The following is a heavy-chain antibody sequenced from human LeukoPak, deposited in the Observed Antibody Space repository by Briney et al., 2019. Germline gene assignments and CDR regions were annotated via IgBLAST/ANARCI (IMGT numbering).Heavy chain of an antibody. J-gene: IGHJ4*02. CDR2: IWYDGSKK. Sequence: GGSLRLSCAASGFTFSSYAMSWVRQAPGKGLEWVAVIWYDGSKKHHADSVKGRFTISRDNSKNTLNLQMNSLRVEDTAVYYCAAYYYDRSGYDLRFYWGQGTLVTVSS. CDR3: AAYYYDRSGYDLRFY. D-gene: IGHD3-22*01. CDR1: GFTFSSYA. V-gene: IGHV3-33*08.